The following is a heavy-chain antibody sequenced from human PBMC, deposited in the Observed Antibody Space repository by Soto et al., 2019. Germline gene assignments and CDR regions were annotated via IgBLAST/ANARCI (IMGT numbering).Heavy chain of an antibody. Sequence: QVQLVQSGAEVKKPGASVKVSCKVSGYTLTELSMHWGRQAPGKGLEWMGGFDPEDGETIYAQKFQGRVTMTEDTSTDTAYMELSSLRSEDTAVYYCATIEVVDDSSGYPGVYWGQGTLVTVAS. J-gene: IGHJ4*02. D-gene: IGHD3-22*01. CDR3: ATIEVVDDSSGYPGVY. V-gene: IGHV1-24*01. CDR2: FDPEDGET. CDR1: GYTLTELS.